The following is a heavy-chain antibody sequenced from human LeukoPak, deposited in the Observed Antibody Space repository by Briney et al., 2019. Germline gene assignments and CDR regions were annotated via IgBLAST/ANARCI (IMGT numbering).Heavy chain of an antibody. J-gene: IGHJ6*03. CDR3: ARVSSAARPPFTFYYMDV. D-gene: IGHD6-6*01. V-gene: IGHV4-4*07. CDR2: ISTSGST. CDR1: GGSIRNYY. Sequence: SETLSLTCTVSGGSIRNYYWSWIRQPAGKGLEWIGRISTSGSTNYNPSLKSRVTMSVDTSKNQFPLRLSPVTAADTAVYYCARVSSAARPPFTFYYMDVWGKGTTVTVSS.